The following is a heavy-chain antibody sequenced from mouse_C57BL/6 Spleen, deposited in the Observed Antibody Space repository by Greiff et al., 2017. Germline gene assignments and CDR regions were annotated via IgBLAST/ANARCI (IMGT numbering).Heavy chain of an antibody. V-gene: IGHV5-17*01. CDR3: ARRDYDYDFAY. D-gene: IGHD2-4*01. Sequence: EVHLVESGGGLVKPGGSLKLSCAASGFTFSDYGMHWVRQAPEKGLEWVAYSSSGSSTLYYADTVKGRFTISRDNAKNTLFLQMTSLRSENTAMYYCARRDYDYDFAYGGQGTLVTVSA. CDR2: SSSGSSTL. J-gene: IGHJ3*01. CDR1: GFTFSDYG.